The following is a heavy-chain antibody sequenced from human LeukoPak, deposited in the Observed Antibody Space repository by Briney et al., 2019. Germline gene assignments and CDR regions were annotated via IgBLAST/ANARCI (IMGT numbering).Heavy chain of an antibody. CDR2: INPRDGST. J-gene: IGHJ6*02. CDR3: ARDLAAPAGGDYGYYYYGMDV. Sequence: ASVKVSCKASEYTFTNNYIHWVRQAPGQGLEWMGIINPRDGSTNYAQKFQGRVTMTTDTSTSTVNMELSSLRSEDTAVYYCARDLAAPAGGDYGYYYYGMDVWGQGTTVTVFS. V-gene: IGHV1-46*01. CDR1: EYTFTNNY. D-gene: IGHD6-13*01.